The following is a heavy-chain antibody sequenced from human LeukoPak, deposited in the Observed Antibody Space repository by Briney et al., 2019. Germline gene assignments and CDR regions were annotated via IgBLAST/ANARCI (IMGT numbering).Heavy chain of an antibody. D-gene: IGHD6-13*01. CDR1: GFTFNTYS. CDR3: ARGVRIAAAGRYGAYYYYYMDV. J-gene: IGHJ6*03. V-gene: IGHV3-21*01. CDR2: ISGSGGST. Sequence: GGSLRLSCAASGFTFNTYSMNWVRQAPGKGLEWVSAISGSGGSTYYADSVKGRFTISRDNAKNSLYLQMNSLRAEDTAVYYCARGVRIAAAGRYGAYYYYYMDVWGKGTTVTVSS.